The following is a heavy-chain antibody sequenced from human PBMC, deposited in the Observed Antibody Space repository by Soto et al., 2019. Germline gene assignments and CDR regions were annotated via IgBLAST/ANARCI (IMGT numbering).Heavy chain of an antibody. CDR3: AVDCGGGTCYTGY. CDR2: ISAKNGNT. V-gene: IGHV1-18*01. CDR1: GYSFSNYA. J-gene: IGHJ4*02. Sequence: QGQLVQSGAEVKKPGASVKVSCRTSGYSFSNYAISWVRQAPGQGLEWMGWISAKNGNTNYAQKFQGRVTMTTDTSTTTAHMELRSLRSDDTAVYYCAVDCGGGTCYTGYWGQGTLVSVSS. D-gene: IGHD2-15*01.